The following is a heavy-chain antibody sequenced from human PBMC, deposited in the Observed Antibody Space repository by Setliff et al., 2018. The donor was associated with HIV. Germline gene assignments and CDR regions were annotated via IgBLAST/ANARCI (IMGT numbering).Heavy chain of an antibody. D-gene: IGHD5-12*01. CDR1: GGSIESGNYD. CDR2: IYTRGST. J-gene: IGHJ5*01. V-gene: IGHV4-61*02. CDR3: VRSGCNGNICYDSRGWLDS. Sequence: PSETLSLTCTVSGGSIESGNYDWNWVRQPGGKGLEWIGRIYTRGSTKYSPTFKSRVTMSLDTSNNQFSLNLRSVTAADTALYYCVRSGCNGNICYDSRGWLDSWGQGTLVTVSS.